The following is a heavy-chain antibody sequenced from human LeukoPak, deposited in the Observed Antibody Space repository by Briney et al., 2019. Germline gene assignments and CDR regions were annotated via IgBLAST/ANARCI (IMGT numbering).Heavy chain of an antibody. D-gene: IGHD1-26*01. CDR1: GYTFTDYY. Sequence: ASVKVSCKASGYTFTDYYMYWVRQAPGQGLEWMGIIDPSGGSTSYAQKFQGRVTMTRDTSTSTVYMELSSLRSGDTAVYYCARGARVGATRDYFDYWGQGALVTVSS. CDR3: ARGARVGATRDYFDY. V-gene: IGHV1-46*01. J-gene: IGHJ4*02. CDR2: IDPSGGST.